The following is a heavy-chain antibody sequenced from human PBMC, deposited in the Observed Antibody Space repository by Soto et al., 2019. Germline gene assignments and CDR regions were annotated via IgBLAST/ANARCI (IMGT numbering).Heavy chain of an antibody. CDR2: IFYSGSA. CDR1: GGSISSYY. D-gene: IGHD3-9*01. Sequence: QVQLQESGPGLVKPLETLSLTCTVSGGSISSYYWSWIRQPPGKGLEWIGYIFYSGSAKYNPSLKSRVTISVDRSKNYFSLNLSSVTAADTAVYYCARDKGRYDSGMDVWGQGTTVTV. CDR3: ARDKGRYDSGMDV. V-gene: IGHV4-59*01. J-gene: IGHJ6*02.